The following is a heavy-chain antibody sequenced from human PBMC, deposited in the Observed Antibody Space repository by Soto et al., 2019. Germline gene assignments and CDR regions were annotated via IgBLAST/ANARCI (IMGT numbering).Heavy chain of an antibody. D-gene: IGHD7-27*01. CDR1: GYKFTTYG. V-gene: IGHV1-18*04. J-gene: IGHJ6*02. CDR3: ARGLGTNGLDV. CDR2: ISSYNGKT. Sequence: QVQLLQSGAEVKKPGASVKVSCKASGYKFTTYGITWVRQAPGQGLEWLGGISSYNGKTDYAQNLQNRVTMTTETSTSTAYLEVRSLTSDDTAVYFCARGLGTNGLDVWGQGTTVTVSS.